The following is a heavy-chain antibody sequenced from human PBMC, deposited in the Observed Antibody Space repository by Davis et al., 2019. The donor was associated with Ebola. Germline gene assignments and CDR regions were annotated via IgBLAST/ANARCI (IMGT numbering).Heavy chain of an antibody. CDR2: ISSSSSYI. J-gene: IGHJ4*02. CDR3: ARDPGLIKDFWSGLGSYYFDY. Sequence: PGGSLRLSCAASGFTFSSYSMNWVRQAPGKGLEWVSSISSSSSYIYYADSVKGRFTISRDNAKNSLYLQMNSLRAEDTAVYYCARDPGLIKDFWSGLGSYYFDYWGQGTLVTVSS. D-gene: IGHD3-3*01. V-gene: IGHV3-21*01. CDR1: GFTFSSYS.